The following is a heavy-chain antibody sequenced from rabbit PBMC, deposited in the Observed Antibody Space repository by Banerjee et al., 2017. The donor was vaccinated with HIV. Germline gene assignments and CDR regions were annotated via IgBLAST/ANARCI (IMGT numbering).Heavy chain of an antibody. CDR2: IYECSSGST. V-gene: IGHV1S45*01. CDR3: ARGNAGYGGYVFNL. CDR1: GFSFSSSYW. J-gene: IGHJ4*01. Sequence: QEQLEESGGDLVKPEGSLTLTCTASGFSFSSSYWICWVRQAPGKGLEWIACIYECSSGSTYYASKANGLNAIPETSSISVTLYMTSLTASDTATDVGARGNAGYGGYVFNLWGPGTLVTVS. D-gene: IGHD7-1*01.